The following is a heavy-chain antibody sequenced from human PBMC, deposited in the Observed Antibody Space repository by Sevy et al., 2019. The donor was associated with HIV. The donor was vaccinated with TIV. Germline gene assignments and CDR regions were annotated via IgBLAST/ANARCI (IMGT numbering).Heavy chain of an antibody. V-gene: IGHV3-11*01. D-gene: IGHD4-17*01. CDR1: GFTFSDYY. CDR3: ARDHVKDGDLGDYYYYAFDV. CDR2: ISGSDSTI. J-gene: IGHJ6*02. Sequence: GGSLRLSCAASGFTFSDYYMSWIRQAPGKGLEWISYISGSDSTIYYADAVKGRFTISRDNARNSLYLQMYSLRAEDTAVYYCARDHVKDGDLGDYYYYAFDVWGQGTTVTVSS.